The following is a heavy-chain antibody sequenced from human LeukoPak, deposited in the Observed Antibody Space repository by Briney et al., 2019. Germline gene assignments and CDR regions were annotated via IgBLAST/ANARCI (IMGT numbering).Heavy chain of an antibody. J-gene: IGHJ4*02. CDR2: ISSSGSTI. V-gene: IGHV3-48*03. Sequence: GGSLRLSCAASGFTFSSYEMNWVRQAPGKGLEWVSYISSSGSTIYYADSVKGRFTISRDNAKNSLYLQMNSLRAEDTAVYYCARDHGYYDFDYWGQGTLVTVSS. D-gene: IGHD3-10*01. CDR3: ARDHGYYDFDY. CDR1: GFTFSSYE.